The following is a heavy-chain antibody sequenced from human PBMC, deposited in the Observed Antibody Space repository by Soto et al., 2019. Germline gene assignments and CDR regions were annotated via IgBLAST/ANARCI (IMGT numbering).Heavy chain of an antibody. V-gene: IGHV4-61*08. CDR2: VYYTGTT. CDR1: GCC. J-gene: IGHJ1*01. Sequence: GCCRSWNRQPPGQGLEWIGYVYYTGTTNYNPSLKSRVTISLDTSKNQFSLNLNSVTAADSAVYYCTTGRVYFGSEFWGQGTLVTVS. D-gene: IGHD3-10*01. CDR3: TTGRVYFGSEF.